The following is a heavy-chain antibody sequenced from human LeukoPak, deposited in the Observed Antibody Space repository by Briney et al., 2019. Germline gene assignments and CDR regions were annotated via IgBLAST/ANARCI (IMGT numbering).Heavy chain of an antibody. CDR3: ASTYYYDSSGYYRDDY. CDR2: ISHSGST. CDR1: GGSFSGYY. J-gene: IGHJ4*02. D-gene: IGHD3-22*01. Sequence: SETLSLTCAVYGGSFSGYYWSWIRQPPGKGLEWIGEISHSGSTNYNPSLKSRVTISVDTSRNQFSLKLSSVTAADTAVYYCASTYYYDSSGYYRDDYWGQGTLVTVSS. V-gene: IGHV4-34*01.